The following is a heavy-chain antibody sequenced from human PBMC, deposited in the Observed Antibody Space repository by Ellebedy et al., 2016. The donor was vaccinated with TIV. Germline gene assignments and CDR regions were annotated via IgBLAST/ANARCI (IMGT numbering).Heavy chain of an antibody. J-gene: IGHJ4*02. Sequence: SETLSLTXAVYGGSFSGYYWSWIRQPPGKGLEWIGEINHSGSTNYNPSLKSRVTISVDTSKNQFSLKLSSVTAADTAVYYCARVRIAAAGRPTNIDYWGQGTLVTVSS. V-gene: IGHV4-34*01. CDR1: GGSFSGYY. CDR3: ARVRIAAAGRPTNIDY. CDR2: INHSGST. D-gene: IGHD6-13*01.